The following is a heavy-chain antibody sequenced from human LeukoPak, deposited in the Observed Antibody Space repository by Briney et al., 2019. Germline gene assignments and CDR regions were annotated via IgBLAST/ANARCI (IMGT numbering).Heavy chain of an antibody. D-gene: IGHD3-22*01. CDR3: ARGLRYYYDSSGRHYFDY. CDR1: GGSISSYY. V-gene: IGHV4-59*01. CDR2: IYYSGST. Sequence: PSETLSLTCTVSGGSISSYYWSWLRQPPGKGLEWIGYIYYSGSTNYNPSLKSRVTISVDTSKNQFSLKLSSVTAADTAVYYCARGLRYYYDSSGRHYFDYWGQGTLVTVSS. J-gene: IGHJ4*02.